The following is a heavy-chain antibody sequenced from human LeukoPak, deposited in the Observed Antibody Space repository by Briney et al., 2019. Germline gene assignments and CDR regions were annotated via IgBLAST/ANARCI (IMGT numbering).Heavy chain of an antibody. CDR2: IKQDGSEQ. CDR1: GFIFSSYW. Sequence: SGGSLRLSCAASGFIFSSYWMSWVRQAPGKGLEWVANIKQDGSEQYYVDSVKGRFTISRDNAKNSLYLQMNSLRAEDTAVYYCASLSYWGQGTLVTVSS. CDR3: ASLSY. D-gene: IGHD2/OR15-2a*01. J-gene: IGHJ4*02. V-gene: IGHV3-7*01.